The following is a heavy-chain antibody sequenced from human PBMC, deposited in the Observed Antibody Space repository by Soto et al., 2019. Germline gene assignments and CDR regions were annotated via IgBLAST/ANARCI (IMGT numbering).Heavy chain of an antibody. CDR3: AGYCISTSCYLSSLPRFDP. J-gene: IGHJ5*02. CDR1: GGSISSGGYY. CDR2: IYYSGST. D-gene: IGHD2-2*01. V-gene: IGHV4-31*03. Sequence: SETVSLTCTVSGGSISSGGYYWSWIRQHPGKGLEWIGYIYYSGSTYYNPSLKSRVTISVDTSKNQFSLKLSSVTAADTAVYYCAGYCISTSCYLSSLPRFDPWGQGTLVTVSS.